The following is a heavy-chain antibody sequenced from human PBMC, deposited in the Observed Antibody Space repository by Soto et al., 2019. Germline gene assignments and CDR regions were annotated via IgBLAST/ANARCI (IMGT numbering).Heavy chain of an antibody. CDR2: ISYDGSNK. J-gene: IGHJ4*02. V-gene: IGHV3-30-3*01. Sequence: GGSLRLSCAASGFTFSSYAMHWVRQAPGKGLEWVAVISYDGSNKYYADSVKGRFTISRDNSKNTLYLQMNSLRAEDTAVYYCARVPDHWLSRYYFDYWGQGTLVTVSS. D-gene: IGHD3-22*01. CDR3: ARVPDHWLSRYYFDY. CDR1: GFTFSSYA.